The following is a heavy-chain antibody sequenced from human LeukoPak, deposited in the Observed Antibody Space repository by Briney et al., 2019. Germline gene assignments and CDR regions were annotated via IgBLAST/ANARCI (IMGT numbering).Heavy chain of an antibody. CDR3: AKDRLLLRSRSYFDY. Sequence: GRSLRLSCAASGFTFSSYGMHWVRQAPGKGLEWVAVISYDGSNKYYADSVKGRFTVSRDNPKNTLYLQMNSLRAEDTAVYYCAKDRLLLRSRSYFDYWGQGTLVTVSS. CDR2: ISYDGSNK. CDR1: GFTFSSYG. V-gene: IGHV3-30*18. D-gene: IGHD2-15*01. J-gene: IGHJ4*02.